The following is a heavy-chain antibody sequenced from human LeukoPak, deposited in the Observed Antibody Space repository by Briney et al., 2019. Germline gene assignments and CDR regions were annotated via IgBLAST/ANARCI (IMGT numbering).Heavy chain of an antibody. D-gene: IGHD1-26*01. CDR3: ASPGATSKFDY. CDR1: GFTFSSNW. CDR2: INSDGSST. V-gene: IGHV3-74*01. Sequence: PGGSLRLSCVASGFTFSSNWMHWVRQAPGKGLVRVSRINSDGSSTSYADSVKGRFTISRDNAKNTLYLQMNSLRAEDTAVYFCASPGATSKFDYWGQGTQVTVSS. J-gene: IGHJ4*02.